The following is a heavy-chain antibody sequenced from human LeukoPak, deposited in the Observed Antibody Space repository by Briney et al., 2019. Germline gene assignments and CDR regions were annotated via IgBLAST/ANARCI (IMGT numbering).Heavy chain of an antibody. CDR2: INPNSSGT. Sequence: GASVKVSCKASGYTFTVYYMHWVRQAPGQGLEWMGWINPNSSGTNYAQKFQGRVTVTRDTSISTAYLELSRLRSDDTAVYYCAREHGSGGKGIDIWGQGTMVTVSS. J-gene: IGHJ3*02. CDR3: AREHGSGGKGIDI. CDR1: GYTFTVYY. D-gene: IGHD3-10*01. V-gene: IGHV1-2*02.